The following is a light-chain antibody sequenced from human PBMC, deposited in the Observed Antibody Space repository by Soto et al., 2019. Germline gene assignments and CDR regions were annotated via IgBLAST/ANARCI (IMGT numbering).Light chain of an antibody. V-gene: IGKV1-5*03. CDR1: QSIIGW. J-gene: IGKJ1*01. Sequence: DIQMTQSPSTLSASVGDRVTITCRAMQSIIGWLAWYHQKPGXSPKLLIYKASTLESGVPSRFSGGEVGTEFSRSISPLQPDALKPYYYQQYDSYSRACGQGTKGDIK. CDR3: QQYDSYSRA. CDR2: KAS.